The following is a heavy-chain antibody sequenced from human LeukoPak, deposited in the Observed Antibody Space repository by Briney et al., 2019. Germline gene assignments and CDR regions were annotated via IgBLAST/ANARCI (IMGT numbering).Heavy chain of an antibody. Sequence: GGSLRLSCAASGFTFSSYGMHWVRQAPGKGLEWVAFIRYDGSNKYYADSVKGRFTISRDNSKNTLYLQMNSLRAEDTAVYYCAKNTYYYGSGSSPLDYWGQGTLVTVSS. CDR1: GFTFSSYG. CDR3: AKNTYYYGSGSSPLDY. D-gene: IGHD3-10*01. CDR2: IRYDGSNK. J-gene: IGHJ4*02. V-gene: IGHV3-30*02.